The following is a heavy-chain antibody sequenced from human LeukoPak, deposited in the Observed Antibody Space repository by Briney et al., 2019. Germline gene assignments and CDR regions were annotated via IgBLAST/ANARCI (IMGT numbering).Heavy chain of an antibody. Sequence: PGGSLRLSCLVSGFSFSDHAMSWVRRAPGKGLEWVSAITGSGQTKYYTDSVKGRFTMSRDNSKNTLYLQMNSLRDEDTAEYFCAKESLVVIESYFDNWGQGTLVLVSS. D-gene: IGHD3-22*01. CDR3: AKESLVVIESYFDN. CDR1: GFSFSDHA. V-gene: IGHV3-23*01. CDR2: ITGSGQTK. J-gene: IGHJ4*02.